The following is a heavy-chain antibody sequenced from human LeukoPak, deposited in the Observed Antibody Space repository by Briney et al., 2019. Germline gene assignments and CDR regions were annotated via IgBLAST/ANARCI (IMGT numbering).Heavy chain of an antibody. J-gene: IGHJ4*02. V-gene: IGHV4-39*01. CDR2: IYYSGST. CDR1: GGSISSSSYY. CDR3: AALRASGAYCGGDCYLRGDDY. Sequence: PSETLSLTCTVSGGSISSSSYYWGWIRQPPGKGLEWIGSIYYSGSTYYNPSLKSRVTISVDTSKNQFSLKLSSVTAADTAVYYCAALRASGAYCGGDCYLRGDDYWGQGTLVTVSS. D-gene: IGHD2-21*01.